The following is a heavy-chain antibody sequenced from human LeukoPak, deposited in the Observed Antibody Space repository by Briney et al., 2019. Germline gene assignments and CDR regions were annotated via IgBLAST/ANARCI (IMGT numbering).Heavy chain of an antibody. V-gene: IGHV3-21*01. Sequence: GGPLRLSCAASGFTFSRYSMNWVRQAPGKGLEWVSCISSSSNYKSHADSVKGRFTISRDNAKNSLYLQMNSLRAEDTAVYYCVREESGNLQSLDYWGQGTLVTVSS. D-gene: IGHD1-26*01. J-gene: IGHJ4*02. CDR2: ISSSSNYK. CDR1: GFTFSRYS. CDR3: VREESGNLQSLDY.